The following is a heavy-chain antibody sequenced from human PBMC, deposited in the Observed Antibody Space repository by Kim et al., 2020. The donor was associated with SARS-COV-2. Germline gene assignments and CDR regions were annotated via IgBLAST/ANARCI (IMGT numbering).Heavy chain of an antibody. V-gene: IGHV3-7*01. CDR1: GFTFSSYW. J-gene: IGHJ4*02. Sequence: GGSLRLSCAASGFTFSSYWMSWVRQAPGKGLEWVANIKKDGSEKYYVDSVKGRFTISRDNAKNSLYLQMNSLRAEDTAVYYCARDREAVLLWFREPTAVDYWGQGTLVIVSS. D-gene: IGHD3-10*01. CDR3: ARDREAVLLWFREPTAVDY. CDR2: IKKDGSEK.